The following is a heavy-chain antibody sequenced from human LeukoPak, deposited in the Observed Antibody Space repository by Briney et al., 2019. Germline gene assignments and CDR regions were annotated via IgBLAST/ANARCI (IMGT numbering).Heavy chain of an antibody. CDR2: LYTSGST. CDR1: GGSISNYY. V-gene: IGHV4-4*07. D-gene: IGHD2-21*01. J-gene: IGHJ5*01. CDR3: AGGIAGAYDHNWFDS. Sequence: SETLSLTCTVSGGSISNYYLTWIRQPAGKELEWIGRLYTSGSTRYNPSLGGRVTMSIDTSKNQFSLRLTSVTAADTAVYYCAGGIAGAYDHNWFDSWGQGTLVTVSS.